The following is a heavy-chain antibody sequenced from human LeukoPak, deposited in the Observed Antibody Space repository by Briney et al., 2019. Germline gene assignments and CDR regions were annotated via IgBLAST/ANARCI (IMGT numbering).Heavy chain of an antibody. CDR3: ATSEWPHGAFDI. Sequence: PGRSLRLSCAASGFTFSSYAMHWVRQAPGKGLEWVAVISYDGSNKYYADSVKGRFTIPRDNSKNTLYLQMNSLRAEDTAVYYCATSEWPHGAFDIWGQGTMVTVSS. CDR1: GFTFSSYA. J-gene: IGHJ3*02. V-gene: IGHV3-30-3*01. CDR2: ISYDGSNK. D-gene: IGHD3-3*01.